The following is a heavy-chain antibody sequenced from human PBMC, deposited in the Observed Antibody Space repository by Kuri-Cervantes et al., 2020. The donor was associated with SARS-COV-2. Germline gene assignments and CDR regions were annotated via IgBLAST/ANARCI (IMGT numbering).Heavy chain of an antibody. J-gene: IGHJ4*02. CDR2: IRYDGSNK. CDR1: GFTFSSYG. Sequence: GESLKISCAASGFTFSSYGMHWVRQAPGKGLEWVAFIRYDGSNKYYADSVKGRFTISRDNSKSTLYLQMNSLRAEDTAVYYRAKVDSGYYYGGGNYWGQGTLVTVSS. D-gene: IGHD3-22*01. V-gene: IGHV3-30*02. CDR3: AKVDSGYYYGGGNY.